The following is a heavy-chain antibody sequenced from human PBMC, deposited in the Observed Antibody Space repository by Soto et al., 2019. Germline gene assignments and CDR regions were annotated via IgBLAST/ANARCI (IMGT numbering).Heavy chain of an antibody. J-gene: IGHJ4*02. Sequence: PGGSLRLSCAASGFTFDDYGMSWVRQAPGKGLEWVSGINWNGGSTGYADSVKGRFTISGDNAKNSLYLQMNSLRAEDTALYHCARLPQSGCCSHQYFDYWAQGTLVNVSS. D-gene: IGHD1-26*01. CDR2: INWNGGST. CDR3: ARLPQSGCCSHQYFDY. CDR1: GFTFDDYG. V-gene: IGHV3-20*01.